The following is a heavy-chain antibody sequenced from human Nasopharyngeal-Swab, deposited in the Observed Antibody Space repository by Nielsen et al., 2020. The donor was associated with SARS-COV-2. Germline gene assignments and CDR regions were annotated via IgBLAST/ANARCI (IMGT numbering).Heavy chain of an antibody. Sequence: SETLSLTCAVYGGSFSGYSWSWIRQSPGKGLEWIGEINHSGSINYNLSIKSRVTISVETSKNQFSLKLSSVTAADTAVYYCARGRGITVTTPSPVFDYWGQGTLVTVSS. J-gene: IGHJ4*02. CDR1: GGSFSGYS. CDR2: INHSGSI. V-gene: IGHV4-34*01. D-gene: IGHD1-20*01. CDR3: ARGRGITVTTPSPVFDY.